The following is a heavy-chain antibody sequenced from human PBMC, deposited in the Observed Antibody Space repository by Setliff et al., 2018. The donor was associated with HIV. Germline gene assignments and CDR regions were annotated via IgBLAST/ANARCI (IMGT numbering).Heavy chain of an antibody. J-gene: IGHJ6*02. CDR3: AKDLGVSYYNFWSNYYGLDV. V-gene: IGHV3-33*03. CDR2: IRYDGSNK. D-gene: IGHD3-3*01. CDR1: GFTFSSYG. Sequence: PGGSLRLSCAASGFTFSSYGMHWVRQAPGKGLEWVAVIRYDGSNKYYADSVKGRFTLSRDNSKNTLYLQMSSLRAEDTAVYYCAKDLGVSYYNFWSNYYGLDVWGQGTTVTVSS.